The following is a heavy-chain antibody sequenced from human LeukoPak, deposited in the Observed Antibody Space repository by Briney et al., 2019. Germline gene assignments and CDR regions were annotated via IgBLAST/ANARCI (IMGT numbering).Heavy chain of an antibody. Sequence: GASVKVSCKASGYIFTNYGISWVRQAPGQGLEWMGWISGYNGHTKYAQKFQGRVTMTTDTSTSTAYMELRSLRSDDTAVYYCARVRYRLVLRAFDIWGQGTMVTVSS. CDR2: ISGYNGHT. V-gene: IGHV1-18*01. CDR1: GYIFTNYG. D-gene: IGHD3-3*01. CDR3: ARVRYRLVLRAFDI. J-gene: IGHJ3*02.